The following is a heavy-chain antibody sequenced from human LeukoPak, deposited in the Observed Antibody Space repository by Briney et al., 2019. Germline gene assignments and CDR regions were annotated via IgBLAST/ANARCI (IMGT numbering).Heavy chain of an antibody. CDR1: GGSIRSYY. Sequence: NPSETLSLTCTVSGGSIRSYYWSWIRQPPGKGLEWIGYLYTSGSTNYNPSLKSRVTISVDTSKNQFSLKLSSVTAADTAVYYCARLPRSGSYYNVYYYYMDVWGKGTTVTVSS. CDR3: ARLPRSGSYYNVYYYYMDV. D-gene: IGHD3-10*01. J-gene: IGHJ6*03. V-gene: IGHV4-4*09. CDR2: LYTSGST.